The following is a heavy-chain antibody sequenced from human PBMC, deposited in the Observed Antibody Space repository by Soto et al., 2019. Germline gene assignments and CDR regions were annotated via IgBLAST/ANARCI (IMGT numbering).Heavy chain of an antibody. CDR2: IYYSGST. V-gene: IGHV4-59*01. CDR3: AREKVGATTAFDY. J-gene: IGHJ4*02. Sequence: PSETLSLTFTVSGGSISSYYWSWIRQPPGKGLEWIGYIYYSGSTNYNPSLKSRVTISVDTSKNQFSLKLSSVTAADTAVYYCAREKVGATTAFDYWGQGTLVTVSS. CDR1: GGSISSYY. D-gene: IGHD1-26*01.